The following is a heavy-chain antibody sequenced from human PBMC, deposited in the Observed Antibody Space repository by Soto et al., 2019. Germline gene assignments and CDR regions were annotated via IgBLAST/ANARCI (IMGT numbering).Heavy chain of an antibody. J-gene: IGHJ4*02. CDR1: EFTFSDYY. V-gene: IGHV3-11*06. Sequence: PVGLQRLSNAASEFTFSDYYMSWIRQVPGKGLEWVSYISSSSSYTNYADSVKGRFTISRDNAKNTLYLQMNSLRAEDTAVYYCARGSSSWYVSFDYWGQGTLVTVSS. CDR2: ISSSSSYT. D-gene: IGHD6-13*01. CDR3: ARGSSSWYVSFDY.